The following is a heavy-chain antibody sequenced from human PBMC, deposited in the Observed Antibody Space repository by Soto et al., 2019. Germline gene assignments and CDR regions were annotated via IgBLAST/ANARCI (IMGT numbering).Heavy chain of an antibody. V-gene: IGHV1-2*02. J-gene: IGHJ6*02. CDR1: GYTFTGYY. Sequence: GSVKVSCKASGYTFTGYYVHWVRQAPGQGLEWMGWINPNSGGTNYAQKFQGRVTMTRDTTISTAYMELSRLRSDDTSVYFCSRKDTAMVMSDYYYGLEVWGQGSTVTVS. CDR3: SRKDTAMVMSDYYYGLEV. D-gene: IGHD5-18*01. CDR2: INPNSGGT.